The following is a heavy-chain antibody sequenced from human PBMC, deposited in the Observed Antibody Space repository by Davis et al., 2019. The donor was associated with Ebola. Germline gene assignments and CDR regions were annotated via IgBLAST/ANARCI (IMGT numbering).Heavy chain of an antibody. Sequence: MPSETLSLTCTVSGGSISSYYWSWIRQPPGKGLEWIGYIYYSGSTNYNPSLKSRVTISVDTSKNQFSLKLSSVTAADTAVYYCARLPIYTSGWQIDCWGQGTLVTVSS. CDR3: ARLPIYTSGWQIDC. CDR1: GGSISSYY. CDR2: IYYSGST. J-gene: IGHJ4*02. D-gene: IGHD6-19*01. V-gene: IGHV4-59*08.